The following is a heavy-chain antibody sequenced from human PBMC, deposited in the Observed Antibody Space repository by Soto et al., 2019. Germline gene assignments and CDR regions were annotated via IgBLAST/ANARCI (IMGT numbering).Heavy chain of an antibody. CDR3: AKGFNYYGRGTLKLDS. CDR1: GFSFSTYG. V-gene: IGHV3-30*18. CDR2: ISNDGSNK. J-gene: IGHJ4*02. D-gene: IGHD3-10*02. Sequence: PGGSLRLSCAASGFSFSTYGMHWVRQAPGKGLEWVAFISNDGSNKYYADSVKGRFTISRDNSKNTLYLQMNSLRAADTAMYYSAKGFNYYGRGTLKLDSWGLGTLVTVSS.